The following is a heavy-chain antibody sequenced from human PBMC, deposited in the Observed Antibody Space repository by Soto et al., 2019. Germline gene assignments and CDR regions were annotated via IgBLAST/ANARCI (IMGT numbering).Heavy chain of an antibody. V-gene: IGHV3-21*01. CDR1: GFTFSTYS. CDR2: ISSSSSYI. J-gene: IGHJ4*02. D-gene: IGHD3-22*01. CDR3: ARDSGYYYDISGYFDY. Sequence: GSLRLSCAASGFTFSTYSMNWVRQAPGKGLEWVSSISSSSSYIYYADSVKGRFTISRDNAKNSLYLQMNSLRAEDTAVYYCARDSGYYYDISGYFDYWGQGTLVTVSS.